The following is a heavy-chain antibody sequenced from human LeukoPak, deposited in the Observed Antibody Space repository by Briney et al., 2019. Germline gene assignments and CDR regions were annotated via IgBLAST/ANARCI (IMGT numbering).Heavy chain of an antibody. D-gene: IGHD2-15*01. V-gene: IGHV4-34*01. J-gene: IGHJ4*02. CDR3: ARASLVAATPDY. Sequence: PSETLSLTCAVYGGSFSGYYWSWIRQPPGKGLEWIGETNHSGSTNYNPSLKSRVTISVDTSKNPFSLKLSSVTAADTAVYYCARASLVAATPDYWGQGTLVTVSS. CDR2: TNHSGST. CDR1: GGSFSGYY.